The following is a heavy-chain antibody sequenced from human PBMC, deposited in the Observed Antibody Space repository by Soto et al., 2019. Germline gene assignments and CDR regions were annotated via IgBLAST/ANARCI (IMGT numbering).Heavy chain of an antibody. CDR1: GGSISSSSYY. V-gene: IGHV4-39*02. CDR2: IYYSGST. Sequence: PSETLSLTCTVSGGSISSSSYYWGWIRQPPGKGLEWIGSIYYSGSTYYNPSLKSRVTISVDTSKNQFSLKLSSVTAADTAVYYCARERRWIVDTAFDYWGQGTLVTVSS. D-gene: IGHD5-18*01. CDR3: ARERRWIVDTAFDY. J-gene: IGHJ4*02.